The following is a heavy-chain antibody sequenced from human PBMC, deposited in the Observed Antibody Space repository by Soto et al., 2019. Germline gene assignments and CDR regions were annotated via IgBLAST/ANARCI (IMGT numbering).Heavy chain of an antibody. CDR1: GGSISSGGYY. CDR3: ARDRVRITVSAKPLGEWFDP. J-gene: IGHJ5*02. CDR2: IYYSGST. V-gene: IGHV4-31*03. D-gene: IGHD3-16*01. Sequence: SETLSLTCTVSGGSISSGGYYWSWIRQHPGKGLEWIGYIYYSGSTYYNPSLKSRVTISVDTSKNQFSLKLSSVTAADTAVYYCARDRVRITVSAKPLGEWFDPWGQGTLVTVSS.